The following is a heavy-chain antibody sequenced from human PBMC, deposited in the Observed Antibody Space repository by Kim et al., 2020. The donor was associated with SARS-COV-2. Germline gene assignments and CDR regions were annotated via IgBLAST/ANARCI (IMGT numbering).Heavy chain of an antibody. J-gene: IGHJ4*02. CDR2: IKQDGSEK. V-gene: IGHV3-7*01. CDR1: GFTFSSYW. Sequence: GGSLRLSCAASGFTFSSYWMSWVRQAPGKGLEWVANIKQDGSEKYYVDSVKGRFTISRDNAKNSLYLQMNSLRAEDTAVYYCARVGGDSSSSPFDYWGQGTLVTVSS. D-gene: IGHD6-13*01. CDR3: ARVGGDSSSSPFDY.